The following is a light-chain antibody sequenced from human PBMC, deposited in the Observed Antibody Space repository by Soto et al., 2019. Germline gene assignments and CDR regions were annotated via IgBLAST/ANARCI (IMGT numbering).Light chain of an antibody. CDR2: AAS. J-gene: IGKJ1*01. CDR3: QQYNSYPWT. CDR1: QSISSY. Sequence: DTQMSQFPSSLSSSVGERVTITCRASQSISSYLNWYQQKPGKAPKLLIYAASSLQSGVPSRFSGSGSGTEFTLTISSLQPDDFATYYCQQYNSYPWTFGQGTKVDI. V-gene: IGKV1-16*01.